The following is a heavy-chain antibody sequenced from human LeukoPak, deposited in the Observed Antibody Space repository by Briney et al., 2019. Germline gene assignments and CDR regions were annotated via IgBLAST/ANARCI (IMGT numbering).Heavy chain of an antibody. Sequence: PGGSLRLSCAASGFTFSSYWIHWVRRVPGKGLVWVSRINNDGSSTIYADSVKGRFITSRDNAKNTLDLQMNSLRAEDTAVYYCATVARSNRVDAFDIWGQGTMVTVSS. J-gene: IGHJ3*02. CDR3: ATVARSNRVDAFDI. D-gene: IGHD1-14*01. CDR2: INNDGSST. CDR1: GFTFSSYW. V-gene: IGHV3-74*01.